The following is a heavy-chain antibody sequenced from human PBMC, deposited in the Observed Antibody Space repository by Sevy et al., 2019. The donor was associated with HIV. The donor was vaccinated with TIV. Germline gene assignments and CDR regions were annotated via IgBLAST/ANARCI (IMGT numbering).Heavy chain of an antibody. CDR2: INQEGSEI. CDR3: ARAMGV. J-gene: IGHJ6*02. V-gene: IGHV3-7*01. Sequence: GGSLRLSCVGAGISISSHWMNWVRQSPGKGLEWLANINQEGSEIYYVVSVKCRFTISRVNARNSGYLQMHSLSVEDSGVYYCARAMGVWGQGTTVTVSS. CDR1: GISISSHW.